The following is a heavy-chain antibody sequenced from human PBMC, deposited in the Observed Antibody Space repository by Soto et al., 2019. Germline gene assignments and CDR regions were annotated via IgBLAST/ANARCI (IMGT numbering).Heavy chain of an antibody. D-gene: IGHD2-15*01. J-gene: IGHJ3*02. V-gene: IGHV3-33*01. Sequence: PGGSLRLSCAASGFTFSSYGMHWVRQAPCKGLEWVAVIWYDGSNKYYADSVKGRFTISRDNSKNTLYLQMNSLRAEDTAVYYCARDFSYCSGGSCYGNDAFDIWGQGTMVTVSS. CDR2: IWYDGSNK. CDR3: ARDFSYCSGGSCYGNDAFDI. CDR1: GFTFSSYG.